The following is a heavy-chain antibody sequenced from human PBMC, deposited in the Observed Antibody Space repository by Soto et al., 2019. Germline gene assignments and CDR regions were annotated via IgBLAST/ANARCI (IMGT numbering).Heavy chain of an antibody. D-gene: IGHD2-21*01. CDR2: IRSKGNNYAT. CDR1: RFTFSDSA. V-gene: IGHV3-73*02. Sequence: EVQLVESGGGLVQPGGSLKLSCAADRFTFSDSAVQWVRQASGEGLEWLGRIRSKGNNYATEYGASLKGRFTISRDDSKKTTYLQMSNLNTEYTAVYYCVRYSRTLGWFFDLWGRGTLVTVSS. J-gene: IGHJ2*01. CDR3: VRYSRTLGWFFDL.